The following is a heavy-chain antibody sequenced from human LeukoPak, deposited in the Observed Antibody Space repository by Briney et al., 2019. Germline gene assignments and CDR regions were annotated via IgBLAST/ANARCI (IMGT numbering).Heavy chain of an antibody. CDR1: GFTFSSYG. CDR3: AKKYSSSWYELDY. J-gene: IGHJ4*02. CDR2: ISYDGSNK. V-gene: IGHV3-30*18. Sequence: GGSLRLSCAASGFTFSSYGMHWVRQAPGKGLEWVAVISYDGSNKYYADSVKGRFTISRDNSKNTLYLQMNSLRAEDTAVYYCAKKYSSSWYELDYWGQGTLVTVSS. D-gene: IGHD6-13*01.